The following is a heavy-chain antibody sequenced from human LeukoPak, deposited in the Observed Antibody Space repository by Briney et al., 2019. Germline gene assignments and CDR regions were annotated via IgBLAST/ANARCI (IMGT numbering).Heavy chain of an antibody. J-gene: IGHJ4*01. Sequence: SVKVSCKASGGTFSSYAISWVRRAPGQGLEWMGGIIPIFGTANYAQKFQGRVTITADESTSTAYMELSSLRSEDTAVYYCARGYYDYIWGSYRTTSFDYWGQGNPGHRLL. CDR1: GGTFSSYA. D-gene: IGHD3-16*02. CDR3: ARGYYDYIWGSYRTTSFDY. V-gene: IGHV1-69*13. CDR2: IIPIFGTA.